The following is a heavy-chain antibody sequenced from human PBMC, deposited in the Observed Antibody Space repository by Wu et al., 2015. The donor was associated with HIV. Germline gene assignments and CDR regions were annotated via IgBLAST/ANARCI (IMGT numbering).Heavy chain of an antibody. J-gene: IGHJ6*02. CDR3: VRDQQWPAEYYNYYGMDV. CDR1: GGNFLSYS. V-gene: IGHV1-69*05. CDR2: IVPIFGSP. Sequence: QVHLEQSGTEVKRPGSSVRVSCKASGGNFLSYSFTWVRQAPGQGLEWMGGIVPIFGSPKYAQEFQGRVTITTDESTRTVYMELTSLRSEDTAVYYCVRDQQWPAEYYNYYGMDVWGQGTTVTVSS. D-gene: IGHD6-19*01.